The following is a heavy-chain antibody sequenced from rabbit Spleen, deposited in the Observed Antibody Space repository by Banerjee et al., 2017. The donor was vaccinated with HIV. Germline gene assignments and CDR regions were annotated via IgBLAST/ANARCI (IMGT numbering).Heavy chain of an antibody. CDR1: GFSFNNNDY. CDR2: IYTGGSGST. CDR3: ARDLAGVIGWNFNL. J-gene: IGHJ4*01. Sequence: QSLEESGGDLVKPGASLTLTCTASGFSFNNNDYMCWVRQAPGKGLEWIGCIYTGGSGSTAYASWAKGRFTIFKPSSTTVTLQMTSLTAADTATYFCARDLAGVIGWNFNLWGQGTLVTVS. V-gene: IGHV1S40*01. D-gene: IGHD4-1*01.